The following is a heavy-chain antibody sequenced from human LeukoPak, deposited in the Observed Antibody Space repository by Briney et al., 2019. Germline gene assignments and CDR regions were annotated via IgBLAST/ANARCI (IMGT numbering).Heavy chain of an antibody. D-gene: IGHD4-11*01. Sequence: PSETLPLTCTVSGGSISSYYWSWIRQPPGKGLEWIGYIYTSGSTNYNPSLKSRVTISVDTSKNQFSLKLSSVTAADTAVYYCARLSGTAPQSNYAFDYYYYYMDVWGKGTTVTVSS. V-gene: IGHV4-4*09. CDR1: GGSISSYY. CDR2: IYTSGST. CDR3: ARLSGTAPQSNYAFDYYYYYMDV. J-gene: IGHJ6*03.